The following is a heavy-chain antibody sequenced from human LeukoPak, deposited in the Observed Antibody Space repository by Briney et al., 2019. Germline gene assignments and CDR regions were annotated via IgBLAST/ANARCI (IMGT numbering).Heavy chain of an antibody. D-gene: IGHD6-6*01. CDR1: GFTFSSYW. CDR2: INQDGSEK. Sequence: GGSLRLSCAASGFTFSSYWMNWVRQAPGKGLEWVANINQDGSEKYYVDSVEGRFTISRDNAKNSLYLQMNSLRAEDTAVYYCASPYSSSSPNFDYWGQGTLVTVSS. J-gene: IGHJ4*02. CDR3: ASPYSSSSPNFDY. V-gene: IGHV3-7*01.